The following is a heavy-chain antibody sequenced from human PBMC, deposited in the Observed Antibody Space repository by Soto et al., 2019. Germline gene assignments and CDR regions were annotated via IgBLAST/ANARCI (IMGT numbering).Heavy chain of an antibody. D-gene: IGHD1-26*01. Sequence: VPLLESGGGLVQPEGSLRLSCAASGFTFSSYAMGWVRQGQGKGLEWVAVVSIGGSTHYADSVSGRFTISRDNSKNTLSLKMNILTSEDTTVYFCAMRLGAGGHFDYWGQGALVTVSS. CDR2: VSIGGST. V-gene: IGHV3-23*01. J-gene: IGHJ4*02. CDR1: GFTFSSYA. CDR3: AMRLGAGGHFDY.